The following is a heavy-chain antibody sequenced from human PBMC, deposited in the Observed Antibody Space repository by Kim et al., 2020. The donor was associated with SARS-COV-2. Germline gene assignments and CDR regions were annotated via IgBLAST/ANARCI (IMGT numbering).Heavy chain of an antibody. Sequence: SETLSLTCTVSGGSISSSSYYWGWIRQPPGKGLEWIGSIYYSGSTYYNPSLKSRVTISVDTSKNQFSLKLSSVTAADTAVYYCARHRLVDTAMVTWYDAFDIWGQGTMVTVSS. J-gene: IGHJ3*02. CDR3: ARHRLVDTAMVTWYDAFDI. CDR1: GGSISSSSYY. CDR2: IYYSGST. V-gene: IGHV4-39*01. D-gene: IGHD5-18*01.